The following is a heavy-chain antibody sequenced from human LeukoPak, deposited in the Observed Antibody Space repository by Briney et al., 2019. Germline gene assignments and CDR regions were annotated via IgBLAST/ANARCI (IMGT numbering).Heavy chain of an antibody. CDR3: ARDYVPMVRGVPTHWFDP. CDR1: GFTFGDYG. CDR2: INWNGGST. V-gene: IGHV3-20*04. Sequence: GGSLRLSCAASGFTFGDYGMSWVRQAPGKGLEWVSGINWNGGSTGYADSVKGRFTISRDNAKNSLYLQMNSLRAEDTALYYCARDYVPMVRGVPTHWFDPWGQGTLVTVSS. J-gene: IGHJ5*02. D-gene: IGHD3-10*01.